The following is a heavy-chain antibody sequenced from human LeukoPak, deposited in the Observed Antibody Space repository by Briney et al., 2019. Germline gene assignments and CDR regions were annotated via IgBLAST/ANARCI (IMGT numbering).Heavy chain of an antibody. CDR1: GYTFTNYG. CDR3: ARAAYSSGWPVLIPYYFDY. CDR2: INVYNGKT. D-gene: IGHD6-19*01. V-gene: IGHV1-18*04. Sequence: ASVTVSCKASGYTFTNYGLSWVRQAPGQGLEWMGWINVYNGKTNYAQKFQGRVTMTTDTSTSTACMELRSLRSDDTALYYCARAAYSSGWPVLIPYYFDYWGQGTRVTVSS. J-gene: IGHJ4*02.